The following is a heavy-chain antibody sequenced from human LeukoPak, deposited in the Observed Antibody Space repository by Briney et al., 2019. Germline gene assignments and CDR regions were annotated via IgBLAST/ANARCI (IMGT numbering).Heavy chain of an antibody. CDR3: AREVRYTLEVDY. V-gene: IGHV4-61*02. D-gene: IGHD5-18*01. J-gene: IGHJ4*02. CDR2: IYTRGST. CDR1: GGSISSGSYY. Sequence: SETLSLTCTVSGGSISSGSYYWSWIRQPAGKGLEWIGRIYTRGSTNYNPSLKSRVTISVNTSKNQFSLKLSSVTAADTAVYYCAREVRYTLEVDYWGQGTLVTVSS.